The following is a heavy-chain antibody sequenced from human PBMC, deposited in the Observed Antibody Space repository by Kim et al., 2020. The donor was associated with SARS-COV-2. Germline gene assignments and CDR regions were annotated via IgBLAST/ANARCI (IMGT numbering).Heavy chain of an antibody. J-gene: IGHJ4*02. CDR2: ISAYNGNT. Sequence: ASVKVSCKASGYTFTSYGISWVRQAPGQELEWMGWISAYNGNTNYAQKLQGRVTMTTDTSTSTAYMELRSLRSDDTAVYYCARDPRDYCSGGSCYPYYFDYWGQGTLVTVSS. D-gene: IGHD2-15*01. CDR3: ARDPRDYCSGGSCYPYYFDY. V-gene: IGHV1-18*01. CDR1: GYTFTSYG.